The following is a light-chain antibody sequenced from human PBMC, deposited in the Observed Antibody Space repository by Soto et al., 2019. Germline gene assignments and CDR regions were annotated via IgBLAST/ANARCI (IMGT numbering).Light chain of an antibody. CDR3: QQYYSYPPIT. V-gene: IGKV1-8*01. Sequence: AIRMTQSPSSLSASTGDRVTITCRASQVISSYLAWYQQKPGKAPKLLIYAASTLQSGVPSRFSGSGSGTDVTLTISCLQSEDFATYYCQQYYSYPPITFGQGTRLEIK. CDR2: AAS. CDR1: QVISSY. J-gene: IGKJ5*01.